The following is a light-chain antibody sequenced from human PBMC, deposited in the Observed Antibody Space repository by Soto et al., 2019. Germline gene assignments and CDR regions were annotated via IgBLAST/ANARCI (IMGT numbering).Light chain of an antibody. Sequence: QAVVTQPPSASGTPGQRVTISCSGSSSNIGSNTVNWYQHLPGTAPKLLIDSNNQRPSGVPDRFYGSKSGTSASLAISGLQSEDEADDYCAAWDDTLNGFWVFGGGTKLTVL. CDR1: SSNIGSNT. V-gene: IGLV1-44*01. J-gene: IGLJ3*02. CDR2: SNN. CDR3: AAWDDTLNGFWV.